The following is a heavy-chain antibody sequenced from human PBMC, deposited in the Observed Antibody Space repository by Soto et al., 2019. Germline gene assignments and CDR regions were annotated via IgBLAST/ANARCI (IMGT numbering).Heavy chain of an antibody. J-gene: IGHJ6*02. CDR3: ARGGGYVKFDYYGMDV. D-gene: IGHD5-12*01. CDR1: GYTFTSYG. V-gene: IGHV1-18*01. Sequence: QVQLVQSGAEVKKPGASVKVSCKASGYTFTSYGISWVRQAPGQGLEWMGWISAYNGNTNYAQKLQGRVTMTTDTSTSTAYRELRSLRSDDTAVYYCARGGGYVKFDYYGMDVWGQGTTVTVSS. CDR2: ISAYNGNT.